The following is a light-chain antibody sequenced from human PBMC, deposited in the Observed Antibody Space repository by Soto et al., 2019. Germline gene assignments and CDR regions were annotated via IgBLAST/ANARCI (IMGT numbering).Light chain of an antibody. J-gene: IGLJ1*01. CDR3: GTWESSLGIFV. Sequence: QSVLTQPPSVSAAPGQKVTMSCSGGSSNIGNYYVSWHQQFPGTAPKLLIYENDKRPSGIPDRFSGSKSGTSATLGITGLQPGEGADYNWGTWESSLGIFVLGTGTRVPV. CDR2: END. V-gene: IGLV1-51*02. CDR1: SSNIGNYY.